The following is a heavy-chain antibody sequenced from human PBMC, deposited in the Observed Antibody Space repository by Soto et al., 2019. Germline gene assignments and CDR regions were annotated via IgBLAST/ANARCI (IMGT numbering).Heavy chain of an antibody. V-gene: IGHV1-24*01. J-gene: IGHJ4*02. Sequence: QVQLVQSGAEVKKPGASVKVSYKVSGYTLTELSMHWVRQAPGKGLEWMGGFDPEDGETIYAQKFQGRVTMTEDTSTDTAYMELSSLRSEDTAVYYCATPLLRYSISGAGFDYWGQGTLVTVSS. D-gene: IGHD3-9*01. CDR2: FDPEDGET. CDR1: GYTLTELS. CDR3: ATPLLRYSISGAGFDY.